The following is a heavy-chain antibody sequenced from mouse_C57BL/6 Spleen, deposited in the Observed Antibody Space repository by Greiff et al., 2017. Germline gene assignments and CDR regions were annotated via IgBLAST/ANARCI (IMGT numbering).Heavy chain of an antibody. V-gene: IGHV1-53*01. Sequence: VQLLQPGTELVKPGASVKLSCKASGYTFTSYWMHWVKQRPGKGLEWIGNINPSNGGTNYNEKFKSKVTLTVAKSSSTAYMQHSSLTSEDSAVNDCARIQVIQFDAMDYWGQGTSGTVSS. CDR2: INPSNGGT. CDR3: ARIQVIQFDAMDY. J-gene: IGHJ4*01. CDR1: GYTFTSYW. D-gene: IGHD2-1*01.